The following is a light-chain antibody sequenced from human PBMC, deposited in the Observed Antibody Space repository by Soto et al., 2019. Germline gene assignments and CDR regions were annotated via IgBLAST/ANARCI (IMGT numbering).Light chain of an antibody. V-gene: IGKV3-20*01. CDR3: QYYGESPLVT. CDR1: QSVTSSY. Sequence: EIVLTQSPATLSLSPGERATLSCRASQSVTSSYLSWYQQKPGQAPRLLIYGTSTRASGITDRVSGSGSGTDLTLTISRVEPEDFAVYYCQYYGESPLVTFGHGTKVDFK. J-gene: IGKJ3*01. CDR2: GTS.